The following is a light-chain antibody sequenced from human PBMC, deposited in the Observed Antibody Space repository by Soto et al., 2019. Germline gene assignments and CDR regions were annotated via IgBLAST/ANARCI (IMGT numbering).Light chain of an antibody. CDR3: QHYVNWPLT. Sequence: IVMPQSPATLSVSPGERAAVSCRASQSVNSNLAWYQQKPGQAPRLLIYGASSRATGVPARFSGSRSGAEFTLTISSLQSEDFAVYYCQHYVNWPLTFGGGIKGDIK. CDR1: QSVNSN. CDR2: GAS. V-gene: IGKV3-15*01. J-gene: IGKJ4*01.